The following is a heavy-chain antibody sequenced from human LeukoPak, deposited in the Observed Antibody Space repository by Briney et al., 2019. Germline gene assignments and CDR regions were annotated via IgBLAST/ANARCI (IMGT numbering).Heavy chain of an antibody. Sequence: SETLSLTCTVSGGSISSYYRSWIRQPAGKGLEWIGRIYTGGSTNYNPSLKSRVTMSVDTSKNQFSLKLSSVTAADTAVYYCSRRRRNWEYGLLGHRGQGTLGTGPS. CDR3: SRRRRNWEYGLLGH. D-gene: IGHD1-14*01. CDR2: IYTGGST. J-gene: IGHJ4*02. V-gene: IGHV4-4*07. CDR1: GGSISSYY.